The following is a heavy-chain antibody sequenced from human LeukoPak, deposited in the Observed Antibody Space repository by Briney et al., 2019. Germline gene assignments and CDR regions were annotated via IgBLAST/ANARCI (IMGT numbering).Heavy chain of an antibody. V-gene: IGHV3-30*18. Sequence: GRSLRLSCAASGFTFSSYGMHWVRQAPGKGLEWVAVISYDGSNKYYADSVKGRFTISRDNSKNTLYLQMNSLRAEDTAVYYCAKARVVLPAAHFGDYWGQGTLVTVSS. CDR3: AKARVVLPAAHFGDY. D-gene: IGHD2-2*01. CDR1: GFTFSSYG. CDR2: ISYDGSNK. J-gene: IGHJ4*02.